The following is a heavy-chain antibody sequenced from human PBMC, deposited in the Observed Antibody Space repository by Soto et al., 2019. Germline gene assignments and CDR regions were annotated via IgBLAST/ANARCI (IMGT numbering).Heavy chain of an antibody. D-gene: IGHD3-9*01. Sequence: QVQLVQSGAEVNKPGSSVTVSCKASGGTFSSYAISWVRQAPGQGLEWMGGIIPIFGTANYAQKFQGRVTITADESTSSADMELSSLRSEDTAVYYCARAQKTDYDIFTGYFVYWGQGTLVTVSS. V-gene: IGHV1-69*01. CDR3: ARAQKTDYDIFTGYFVY. CDR2: IIPIFGTA. J-gene: IGHJ4*02. CDR1: GGTFSSYA.